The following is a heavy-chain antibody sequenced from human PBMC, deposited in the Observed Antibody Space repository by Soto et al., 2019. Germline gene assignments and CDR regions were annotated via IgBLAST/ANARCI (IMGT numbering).Heavy chain of an antibody. D-gene: IGHD2-2*01. CDR1: GFTFSSYW. V-gene: IGHV3-74*01. CDR2: INSDGSST. J-gene: IGHJ6*03. Sequence: GGSLRLSCAASGFTFSSYWMHWVRQAPGKGLVWVSRINSDGSSTSYADSVKGRFTISRDNAKNTLYLQMNSLRAEDTAVYYCARGVRCSSTSCFNYYYYYMDVWGKGTTVTVSS. CDR3: ARGVRCSSTSCFNYYYYYMDV.